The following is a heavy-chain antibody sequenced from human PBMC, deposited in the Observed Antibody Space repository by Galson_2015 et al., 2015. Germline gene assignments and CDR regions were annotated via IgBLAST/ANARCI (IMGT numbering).Heavy chain of an antibody. V-gene: IGHV3-21*01. Sequence: SLRLSCAASGFTFSSYSMNWVRQAPGKGLEWVSSISSSSSYIYYADSAKGRFTISRDNAKNSLYLQMNSLRAEDTAVYYCARDITMVRGVSPILNWFDPWGQGTLVTVSS. CDR3: ARDITMVRGVSPILNWFDP. CDR2: ISSSSSYI. D-gene: IGHD3-10*01. CDR1: GFTFSSYS. J-gene: IGHJ5*02.